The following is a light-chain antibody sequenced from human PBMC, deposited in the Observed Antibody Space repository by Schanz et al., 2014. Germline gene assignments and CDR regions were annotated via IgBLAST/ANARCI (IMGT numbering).Light chain of an antibody. CDR1: SSDIGGYNY. CDR3: TSYAGGNNFV. V-gene: IGLV2-8*01. Sequence: QSVLTQPASVSGSPGQSITISCTGTSSDIGGYNYVSWYQQHPGKAPKLMIYDVTNRPSGVPDRFSGSKSGNTASLTVSGLQAVDEADYYCTSYAGGNNFVFGTGTKLTVL. CDR2: DVT. J-gene: IGLJ1*01.